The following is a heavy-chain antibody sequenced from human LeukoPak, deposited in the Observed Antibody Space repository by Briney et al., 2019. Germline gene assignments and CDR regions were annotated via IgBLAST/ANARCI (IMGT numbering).Heavy chain of an antibody. V-gene: IGHV3-7*01. D-gene: IGHD6-13*01. J-gene: IGHJ4*02. CDR1: AFTFSYYW. Sequence: PGGSLRLSCAASAFTFSYYWMNRDPQAPGQGLKWVASIKQDGSKNYYVDSVKARFTISRDNAKNSLYLQMNTLRAADTAVYYCLRDRGYSTYDCWGQGTLVTVSS. CDR3: LRDRGYSTYDC. CDR2: IKQDGSKN.